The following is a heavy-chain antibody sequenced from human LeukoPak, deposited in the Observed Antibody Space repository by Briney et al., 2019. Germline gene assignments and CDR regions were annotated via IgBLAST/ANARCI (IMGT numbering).Heavy chain of an antibody. J-gene: IGHJ5*02. Sequence: KTSETLSLTCTVSGDSITTYYWSWIRQPPGKGLEWIGYINYIGSTNYNPSLKNRVSISADISKPQFTLRLRSVTAADTAVYFCARGVTAAASSWGQGTLVTVSS. CDR1: GDSITTYY. CDR3: ARGVTAAASS. D-gene: IGHD6-13*01. CDR2: INYIGST. V-gene: IGHV4-59*01.